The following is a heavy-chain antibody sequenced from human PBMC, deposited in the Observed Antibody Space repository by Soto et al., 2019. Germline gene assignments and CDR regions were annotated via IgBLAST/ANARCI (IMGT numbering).Heavy chain of an antibody. CDR1: GYIFTSYW. D-gene: IGHD6-6*01. Sequence: PGESLKISCQGSGYIFTSYWIGWVRQMPGKGLEWMGIIYPGDSDTRYSPSFQGQVTISADKSISTAYLQWSSLKASDTAMYYCARGLAARGYYYGMDVWGQGTTVTVSS. V-gene: IGHV5-51*01. CDR3: ARGLAARGYYYGMDV. J-gene: IGHJ6*02. CDR2: IYPGDSDT.